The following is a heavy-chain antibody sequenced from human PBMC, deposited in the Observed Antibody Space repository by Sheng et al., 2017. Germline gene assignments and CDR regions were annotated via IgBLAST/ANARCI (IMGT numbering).Heavy chain of an antibody. CDR2: ISSSSSYT. CDR3: ARYYGVAVATIGSPYYYYYMDV. D-gene: IGHD5-12*01. CDR1: GFTFSDYY. V-gene: IGHV3-11*05. Sequence: QVQLVESGGGLVKPGGSLRLSCAASGFTFSDYYMSWIRQAPGKGLEWVSYISSSSSYTNYADSVKGRFTISRDNAKNSLYLQMNSLRAEDTAVYYCARYYGVAVATIGSPYYYYYMDVWGKGTTVTVSS. J-gene: IGHJ6*03.